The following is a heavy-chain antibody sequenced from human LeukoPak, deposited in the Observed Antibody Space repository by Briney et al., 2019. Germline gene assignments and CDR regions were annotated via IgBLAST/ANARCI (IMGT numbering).Heavy chain of an antibody. CDR3: ARDRSLGSNSLVGTDY. Sequence: GRFTVSRDNAKNSLYLQMNSLRAEDTAVYYCARDRSLGSNSLVGTDYWGQGTLVTVSS. J-gene: IGHJ4*02. V-gene: IGHV3-11*05. D-gene: IGHD1-26*01.